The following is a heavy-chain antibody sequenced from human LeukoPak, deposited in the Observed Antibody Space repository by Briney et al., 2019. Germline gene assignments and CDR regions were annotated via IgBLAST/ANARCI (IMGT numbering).Heavy chain of an antibody. Sequence: SEILSLTCTVSGGSVNSGDSFCSWIRQPPGKGLEWIGNIYYSGSTNYNPSLQSRVTVSIDTSKNQFSLKVRSVTPADTAVYYCARDSDYSDYAFDIWGQGTMVTVSS. CDR3: ARDSDYSDYAFDI. CDR2: IYYSGST. D-gene: IGHD4-11*01. V-gene: IGHV4-61*08. J-gene: IGHJ3*02. CDR1: GGSVNSGDSF.